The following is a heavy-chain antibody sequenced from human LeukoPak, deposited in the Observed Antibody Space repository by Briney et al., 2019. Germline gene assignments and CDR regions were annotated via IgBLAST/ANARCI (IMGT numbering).Heavy chain of an antibody. CDR1: GGSISSYY. CDR2: IYTSGST. CDR3: ARETPITIFGVVIIGGYDNWFDP. J-gene: IGHJ5*02. D-gene: IGHD3-3*01. V-gene: IGHV4-4*07. Sequence: SETLSLTCTVSGGSISSYYWSWIRQPAGKGLEWIGRIYTSGSTNYNPSLKSRVTMSVDTYKNQFSLKLSSVTAADTAVYYCARETPITIFGVVIIGGYDNWFDPWGQGTLVTVSS.